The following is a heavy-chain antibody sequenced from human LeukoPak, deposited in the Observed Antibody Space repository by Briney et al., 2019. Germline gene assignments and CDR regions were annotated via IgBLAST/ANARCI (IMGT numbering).Heavy chain of an antibody. J-gene: IGHJ5*02. D-gene: IGHD2-21*02. Sequence: GSLRLSCAASGFTFSSYAMHWVRQAPGKGLEWVAVISYDGSNKYYADSVKGRFTISRDNSKNTLYLQMNSLRAEDTAVYYCARFYCGGDCSPGPGGQGTLVTVSS. CDR3: ARFYCGGDCSPGP. CDR2: ISYDGSNK. V-gene: IGHV3-30*04. CDR1: GFTFSSYA.